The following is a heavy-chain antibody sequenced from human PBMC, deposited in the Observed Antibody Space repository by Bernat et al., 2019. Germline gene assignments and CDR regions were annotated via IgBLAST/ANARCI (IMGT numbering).Heavy chain of an antibody. CDR3: TTEGSSGYYPAFDY. CDR2: IKSKTDGGTT. D-gene: IGHD3-22*01. J-gene: IGHJ4*02. V-gene: IGHV3-15*01. CDR1: GFTFSNAW. Sequence: EVQLVESGGGLVKPGGSLRLSCAASGFTFSNAWMSWVRQAPGKGLEWVGRIKSKTDGGTTDYAAPVKGRFTISRDDSKNTLYLQMNSPKTEDTAVYYCTTEGSSGYYPAFDYWGQGTLVTVSS.